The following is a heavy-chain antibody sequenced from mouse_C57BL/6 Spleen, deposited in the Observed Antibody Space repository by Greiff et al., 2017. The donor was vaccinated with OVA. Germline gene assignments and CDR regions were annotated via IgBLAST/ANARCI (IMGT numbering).Heavy chain of an antibody. V-gene: IGHV1-69*01. D-gene: IGHD1-1*01. CDR2: IDPSDSYT. CDR1: GYTFTSYW. Sequence: QVQLQQPGAELVMPGASVKLSCKASGYTFTSYWMHWVKQRPGQGLEWIGEIDPSDSYTNYNQKFKGKSTLTVDKSSSTAYMQLSSLTSEDSAVYYCATFHYGSSYGGIGYAMDYWGQGTSVTVSS. J-gene: IGHJ4*01. CDR3: ATFHYGSSYGGIGYAMDY.